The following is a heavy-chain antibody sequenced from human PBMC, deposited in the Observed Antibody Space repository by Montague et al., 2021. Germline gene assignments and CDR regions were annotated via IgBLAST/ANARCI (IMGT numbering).Heavy chain of an antibody. CDR2: VFYSGAT. J-gene: IGHJ4*02. Sequence: SETLSLTCIVSGDSINGWYWSWIRQPPGKGLEWIGSVFYSGATNYNPSLKSRVTVSADTSKNQVSLKVNSVTAADTAVYYCARQGFYESGGFFIWGLGTLVTVSS. D-gene: IGHD3-22*01. V-gene: IGHV4-59*01. CDR1: GDSINGWY. CDR3: ARQGFYESGGFFI.